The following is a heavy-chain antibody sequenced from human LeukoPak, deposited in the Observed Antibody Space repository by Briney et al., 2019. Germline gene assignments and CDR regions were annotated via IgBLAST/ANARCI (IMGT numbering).Heavy chain of an antibody. V-gene: IGHV3-74*01. CDR3: ARVSSSSWWALDY. D-gene: IGHD6-13*01. CDR1: GFTFSGFW. Sequence: GGSLRLTCAASGFTFSGFWMHWVRQAPGKGLVWVSRINTDGSSTSYADSVKGRFTISRDNAKNTLYLQMNSLRAEDTAVYYCARVSSSSWWALDYWGQGTLVTVSS. J-gene: IGHJ4*02. CDR2: INTDGSST.